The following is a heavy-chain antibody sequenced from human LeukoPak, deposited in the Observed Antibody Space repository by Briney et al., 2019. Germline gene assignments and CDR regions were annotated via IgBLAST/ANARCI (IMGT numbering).Heavy chain of an antibody. CDR3: ARFYYYDSSGYHDAFDI. CDR2: ISSSGSTV. CDR1: GFTFSDYY. D-gene: IGHD3-22*01. V-gene: IGHV3-11*01. J-gene: IGHJ3*02. Sequence: GGSLRLSCAASGFTFSDYYMSWIRQAPGKGLEWVSYISSSGSTVYYADSVKGRFTISRDNAKNSLYLQMNSLRAEDTAVYYCARFYYYDSSGYHDAFDIWGQGTMVTVSS.